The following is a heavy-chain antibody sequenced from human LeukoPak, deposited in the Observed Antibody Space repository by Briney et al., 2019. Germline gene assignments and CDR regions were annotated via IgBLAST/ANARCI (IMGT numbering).Heavy chain of an antibody. CDR1: GFTFSSYA. Sequence: PGGSLRLSCAASGFTFSSYAMSWVRQAPGKGLQWEANIKLDGSEKYYVDSVKGRFTISRDNAQNPLHLRMNRLRAEDTAVYYCARSLDYWDQGTLVIVSS. CDR3: ARSLDY. CDR2: IKLDGSEK. V-gene: IGHV3-7*01. J-gene: IGHJ4*02.